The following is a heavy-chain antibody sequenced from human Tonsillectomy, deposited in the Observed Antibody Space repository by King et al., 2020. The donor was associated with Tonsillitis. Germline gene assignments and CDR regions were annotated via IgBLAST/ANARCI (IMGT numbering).Heavy chain of an antibody. D-gene: IGHD2-2*01. V-gene: IGHV3-74*01. CDR2: NNRDGSST. CDR1: GFTFSNYW. J-gene: IGHJ6*03. CDR3: AGDPRTQNCSSNSGDYYFYMDV. Sequence: VQLVESGGGLVQPGGSLRLSCVASGFTFSNYWMHWVRQAPGKGLVWVSRNNRDGSSTTYADSVKGRFTISRDNAKNTVYLQMNSLRAEDTAVYYCAGDPRTQNCSSNSGDYYFYMDVWGKGTTVTVSS.